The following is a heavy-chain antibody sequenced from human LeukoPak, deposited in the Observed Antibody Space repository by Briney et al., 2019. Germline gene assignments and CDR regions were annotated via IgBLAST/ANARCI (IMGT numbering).Heavy chain of an antibody. Sequence: QSGGSLRLSCTASGFTLSSFGMHWVRQAPGEGLEWVAVISDDGSNTYYADSVKGRFTISRDNSKNTLYLQLNSLRTEDTAVYYCAKDADTATIIYWYFDLWGRGTLVTVSS. CDR3: AKDADTATIIYWYFDL. J-gene: IGHJ2*01. V-gene: IGHV3-30*18. D-gene: IGHD5-18*01. CDR2: ISDDGSNT. CDR1: GFTLSSFG.